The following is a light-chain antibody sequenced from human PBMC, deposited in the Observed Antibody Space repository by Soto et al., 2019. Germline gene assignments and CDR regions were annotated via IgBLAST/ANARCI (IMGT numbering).Light chain of an antibody. CDR1: NIGSKR. CDR2: YDS. V-gene: IGLV3-21*04. Sequence: SYELTQPPSVSVAPGKTARITCGGNNIGSKRVNWYQQKPGQAPVLVIYYDSDRPSGIPERFSGSNSGNTATLTISRVEAGDEADYYCQVWDSSTSRVFGGGTKLTVL. CDR3: QVWDSSTSRV. J-gene: IGLJ3*02.